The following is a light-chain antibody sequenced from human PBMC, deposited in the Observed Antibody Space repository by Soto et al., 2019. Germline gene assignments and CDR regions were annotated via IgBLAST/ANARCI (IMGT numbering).Light chain of an antibody. CDR3: QQLNSYPLT. CDR2: AAS. V-gene: IGKV1-9*01. J-gene: IGKJ5*01. CDR1: QGISSY. Sequence: DIQLTQSPSFLSASVGARVTITCRASQGISSYLAWYQQKPGKAPKLLIYAASTLQSGVPSRFSGSASGTESTLPSSSLQPEVFSTYYCQQLNSYPLTFGHGTRLELK.